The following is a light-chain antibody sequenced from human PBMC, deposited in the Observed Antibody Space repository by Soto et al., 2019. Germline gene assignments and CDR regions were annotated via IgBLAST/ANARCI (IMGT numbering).Light chain of an antibody. CDR1: QSLSTN. CDR2: GAS. J-gene: IGKJ1*01. CDR3: QQYNDYLWT. Sequence: EIVMTQSPATLSVSPGEGATLSCRASQSLSTNLAWYQQKPGQAPRLLIYGASTRATGIPARFSGSGSGTEFTLTISSLQPDDFATYYCQQYNDYLWTFGQGTKVDIK. V-gene: IGKV3-15*01.